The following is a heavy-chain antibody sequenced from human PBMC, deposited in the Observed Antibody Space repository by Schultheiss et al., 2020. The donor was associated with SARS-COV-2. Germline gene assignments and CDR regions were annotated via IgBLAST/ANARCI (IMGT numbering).Heavy chain of an antibody. V-gene: IGHV3-7*01. D-gene: IGHD3-22*01. CDR2: IKQDGSVE. Sequence: GGSLRLSCAASGFTFRSYWMDWVRQAPGKGLQWVANIKQDGSVEHYVDSVRGRFIISRDNAKNSLDLQMNSLRVEDTAVYYCARGRDTSGYSALDIWGQGTMVTVSS. CDR1: GFTFRSYW. CDR3: ARGRDTSGYSALDI. J-gene: IGHJ3*02.